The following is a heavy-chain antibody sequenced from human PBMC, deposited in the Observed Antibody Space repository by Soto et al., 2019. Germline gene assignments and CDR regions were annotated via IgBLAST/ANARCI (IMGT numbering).Heavy chain of an antibody. D-gene: IGHD3-22*01. J-gene: IGHJ4*02. CDR1: GYTFTGYY. V-gene: IGHV1-2*02. CDR2: INPNSGGT. Sequence: ASVKVSCKASGYTFTGYYMHWVRQAPGQGLEWMGWINPNSGGTNYAQKFQGRVTMTRDTSISTAYMELSRLRSDDTAVYYCARHPTYYYDSSGYYGGLSNFYKDFDYWGQGTLVTVSS. CDR3: ARHPTYYYDSSGYYGGLSNFYKDFDY.